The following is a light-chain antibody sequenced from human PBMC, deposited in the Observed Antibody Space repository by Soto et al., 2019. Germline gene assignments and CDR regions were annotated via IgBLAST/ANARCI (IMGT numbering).Light chain of an antibody. CDR2: EVS. J-gene: IGLJ2*01. Sequence: QSALTQPASVSGSLGQSITISCTGTSSDIGAYNYVSWYQQHPGKAPKLIIYEVSYRPSGVSNRFSASKSANTASLTISGLQAEDEADYYCNSFASSNSLIFGGWTKLTVL. CDR3: NSFASSNSLI. V-gene: IGLV2-14*01. CDR1: SSDIGAYNY.